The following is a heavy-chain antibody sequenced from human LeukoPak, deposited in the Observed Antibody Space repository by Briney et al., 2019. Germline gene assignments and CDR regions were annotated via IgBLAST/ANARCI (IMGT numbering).Heavy chain of an antibody. J-gene: IGHJ4*02. V-gene: IGHV4-59*01. D-gene: IGHD3-22*01. Sequence: SETLSLTCTVSGGSISTYYWNWIRQPPGKGLEWIGYIYYSGSTNYNPSLKSRVSISVDTSKNQFSLKLSSVTAADTAVYYCARDHYDSSGRFDYWGQGTLVTVSS. CDR1: GGSISTYY. CDR2: IYYSGST. CDR3: ARDHYDSSGRFDY.